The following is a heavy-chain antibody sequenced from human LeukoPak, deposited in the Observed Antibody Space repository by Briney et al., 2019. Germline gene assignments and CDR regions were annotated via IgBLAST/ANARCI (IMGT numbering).Heavy chain of an antibody. CDR3: ARARLVRGVIISYGLDY. Sequence: ASVKVSCKASGYTFTSYDINWVRQATGQGLEWMGWMNPNSGNTGYAQKFQGRVTMTRNTSISTAYMELSSLRSEDTAVYYCARARLVRGVIISYGLDYWGQGTLVTVSS. V-gene: IGHV1-8*01. D-gene: IGHD3-10*01. CDR1: GYTFTSYD. J-gene: IGHJ4*02. CDR2: MNPNSGNT.